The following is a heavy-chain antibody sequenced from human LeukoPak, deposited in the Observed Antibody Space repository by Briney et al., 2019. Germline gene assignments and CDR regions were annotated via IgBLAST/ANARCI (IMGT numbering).Heavy chain of an antibody. CDR1: GGSISSGSYY. CDR2: IYTSGST. CDR3: ARKDAGDAFDI. Sequence: SETLSLTRTVSGGSISSGSYYWSWIRQPAGKGLEWIGRIYTSGSTNYNPSLKSRVTISVDTSKNQFSLKLSSVTAADTAVYYCARKDAGDAFDIWGQGTMATVSS. J-gene: IGHJ3*02. V-gene: IGHV4-61*02. D-gene: IGHD2-15*01.